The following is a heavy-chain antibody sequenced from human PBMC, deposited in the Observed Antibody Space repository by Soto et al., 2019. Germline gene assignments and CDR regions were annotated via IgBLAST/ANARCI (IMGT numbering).Heavy chain of an antibody. V-gene: IGHV3-23*01. D-gene: IGHD2-15*01. CDR2: VGGSGDST. CDR1: GFTFSNYA. Sequence: EVQLLDSGGGLVQPGGSLRLSCAASGFTFSNYAMSWVRQAPGKGLEWVSGVGGSGDSTYYADSVQGRFTISRDNSKDTLYLQMHSLRAADTAVYYCAKSPLGQCSGGSCYPPPYFDYWGQGTLVTVSS. J-gene: IGHJ4*02. CDR3: AKSPLGQCSGGSCYPPPYFDY.